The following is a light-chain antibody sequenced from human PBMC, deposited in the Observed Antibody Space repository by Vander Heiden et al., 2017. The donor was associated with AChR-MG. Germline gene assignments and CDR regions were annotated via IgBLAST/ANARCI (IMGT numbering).Light chain of an antibody. CDR2: EGS. Sequence: QSALTQPASVSGSPGQSITMYCTGTRSDVGSYNLFSWYQQHPGKAPKLMIYEGSKRPSGVSNRFSGSKSGNTASLTISGLQAEDEADYYCCSYAGSSTFHVVFGGGTKLTVL. J-gene: IGLJ2*01. V-gene: IGLV2-23*03. CDR3: CSYAGSSTFHVV. CDR1: RSDVGSYNL.